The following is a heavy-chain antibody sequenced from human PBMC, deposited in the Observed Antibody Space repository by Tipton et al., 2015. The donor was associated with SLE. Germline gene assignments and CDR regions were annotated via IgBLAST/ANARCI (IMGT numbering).Heavy chain of an antibody. CDR1: GGSMSSYS. Sequence: PGLVKPSETLSLTCTVSGGSMSSYSWSWIRQPPGKGLEWIGYIYYSGSTNYNSSLKSRVTISVDPSKNQFSLRLSSVTAADTAVYYCARDPDLRGFDYWGQGTLVTVSS. J-gene: IGHJ4*02. CDR2: IYYSGST. CDR3: ARDPDLRGFDY. D-gene: IGHD1-26*01. V-gene: IGHV4-59*12.